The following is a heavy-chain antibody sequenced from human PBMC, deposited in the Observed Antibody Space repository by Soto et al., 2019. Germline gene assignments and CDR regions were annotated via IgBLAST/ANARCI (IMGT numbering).Heavy chain of an antibody. V-gene: IGHV4-34*01. Sequence: QVQLQQWGAGLLKPSETLSLTCAVYGGSFSGYYWSWIRQPPGKGLEWIGEINHSGSTNYNPSLKSRVTISVDTSKNQFSLKLSSVTAADTAVYYCARGGGYCSSTSCYHRDYWGQGTLVTVSS. J-gene: IGHJ4*02. CDR1: GGSFSGYY. CDR3: ARGGGYCSSTSCYHRDY. D-gene: IGHD2-2*01. CDR2: INHSGST.